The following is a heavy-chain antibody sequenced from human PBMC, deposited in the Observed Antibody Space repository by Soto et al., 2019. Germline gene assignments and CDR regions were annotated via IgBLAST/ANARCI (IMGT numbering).Heavy chain of an antibody. D-gene: IGHD6-13*01. CDR1: GFTFSSAW. Sequence: GGSLRLSGVASGFTFSSAWMAWVRQTPGKGLEWVGNMKQDGSEKYYMDSVKGRFTISRDNAKNSLYLQMNSLRAEDTAVYYCATIEAVAFHIWGQGTMVTVSS. CDR3: ATIEAVAFHI. CDR2: MKQDGSEK. J-gene: IGHJ3*02. V-gene: IGHV3-7*03.